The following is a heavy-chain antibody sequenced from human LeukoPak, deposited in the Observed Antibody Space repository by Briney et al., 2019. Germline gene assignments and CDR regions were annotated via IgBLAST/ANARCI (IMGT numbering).Heavy chain of an antibody. J-gene: IGHJ6*02. CDR2: INSDGSIT. D-gene: IGHD3-22*01. CDR1: GFTFSRYW. Sequence: PGGSLRLYCAASGFTFSRYWMHWVRQAPGKGLVWVSRINSDGSITNYADSVKGRFTISRDNAKNTLNLQMNSLRAEDTAVFYCARDAYDGRVYYGMDVWGQGTTVTVSS. V-gene: IGHV3-74*01. CDR3: ARDAYDGRVYYGMDV.